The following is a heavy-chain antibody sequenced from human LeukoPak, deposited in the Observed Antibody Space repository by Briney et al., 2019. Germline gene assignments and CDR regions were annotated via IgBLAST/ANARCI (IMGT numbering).Heavy chain of an antibody. J-gene: IGHJ4*02. CDR1: GFTFSSYG. CDR2: ISYDGSNK. Sequence: GGSLRLSCAASGFTFSSYGMHWVRQAPGKGLEWVAVISYDGSNKYYADSVKGRFTISRDNSKNTLYLQMNSLRAEDTVVYYCAKELYDSSPDYWGQGTLVTVSS. V-gene: IGHV3-30*18. CDR3: AKELYDSSPDY. D-gene: IGHD3-22*01.